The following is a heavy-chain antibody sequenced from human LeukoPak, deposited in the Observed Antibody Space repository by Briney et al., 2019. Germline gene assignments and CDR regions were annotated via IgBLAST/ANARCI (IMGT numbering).Heavy chain of an antibody. V-gene: IGHV3-74*01. Sequence: GGSLRLSCAASGFTFSSYWMHWVRQAPEKGLVWVSRINSDGSSTTYADSVKGRFTISRDNAKNTLYLQMNSLKAGDTAVYYCASLFLCYGCSRSSDAINIWGQGTMVTVSS. CDR3: ASLFLCYGCSRSSDAINI. D-gene: IGHD6-6*01. J-gene: IGHJ3*02. CDR1: GFTFSSYW. CDR2: INSDGSST.